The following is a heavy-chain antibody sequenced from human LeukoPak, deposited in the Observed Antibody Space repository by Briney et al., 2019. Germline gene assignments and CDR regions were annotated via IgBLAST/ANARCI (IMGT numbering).Heavy chain of an antibody. CDR3: ARGTPRGITMVRGVIRRLYFDY. J-gene: IGHJ4*02. D-gene: IGHD3-10*01. V-gene: IGHV3-30*02. CDR1: GFTFSSYG. Sequence: GGSLRLSCAASGFTFSSYGMHWVRQAPGKGLEWVAFIRYDGSNKYYADSVKGRFTISRDNSKNTLYLQMNSLRAEDTAVYYCARGTPRGITMVRGVIRRLYFDYWGQGTLVTVSS. CDR2: IRYDGSNK.